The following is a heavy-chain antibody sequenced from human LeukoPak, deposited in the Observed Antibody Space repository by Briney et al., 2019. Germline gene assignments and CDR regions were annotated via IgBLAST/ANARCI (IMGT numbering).Heavy chain of an antibody. J-gene: IGHJ6*03. CDR3: ARDGIRAHSSTAGDYYYYMDV. CDR2: IIPIFGTA. CDR1: GGTFSSYA. V-gene: IGHV1-69*13. D-gene: IGHD2-2*01. Sequence: ASVTVSCKASGGTFSSYAISWVRQAPGQGLEWMGGIIPIFGTANYAQKFQGRVTITADESTSTAYMELSSLRSEDTAVYYCARDGIRAHSSTAGDYYYYMDVWGKGTTVTISS.